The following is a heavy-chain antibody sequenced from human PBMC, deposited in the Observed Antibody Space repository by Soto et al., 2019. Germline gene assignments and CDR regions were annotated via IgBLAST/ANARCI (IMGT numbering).Heavy chain of an antibody. CDR3: ARLIIWDIDY. CDR1: GGSISSSSYY. V-gene: IGHV4-39*01. J-gene: IGHJ4*02. CDR2: IYYSGST. Sequence: SETLSLTCTVSGGSISSSSYYWGWIRQPPGKGLEWIGSIYYSGSTYYNPSLKSRVTISVDTSKNQFSLKLSSVTAADTAVYYCARLIIWDIDYWGQGTLVTVSS. D-gene: IGHD3-10*01.